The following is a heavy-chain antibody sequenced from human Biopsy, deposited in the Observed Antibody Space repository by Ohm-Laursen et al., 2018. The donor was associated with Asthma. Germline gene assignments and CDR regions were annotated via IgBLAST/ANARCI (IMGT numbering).Heavy chain of an antibody. V-gene: IGHV1-69*10. CDR2: LSPMLGRP. CDR1: GDAFATYT. CDR3: ARGSKIGRPRLVFNWVRTDYYYSLDV. Sequence: SVKVSCKVSGDAFATYTYSWVRQAPGQGLEWLGGLSPMLGRPNYAERFQGRVTITADRSTSTAYMELSSLRSDDTAVYYCARGSKIGRPRLVFNWVRTDYYYSLDVWGQGTTVTVSS. J-gene: IGHJ6*02. D-gene: IGHD7-27*01.